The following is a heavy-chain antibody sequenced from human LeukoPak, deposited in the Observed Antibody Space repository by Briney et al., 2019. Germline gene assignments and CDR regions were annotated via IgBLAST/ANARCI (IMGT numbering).Heavy chain of an antibody. V-gene: IGHV4-59*08. CDR2: VYYSGST. CDR1: GGSISSYY. J-gene: IGHJ5*02. D-gene: IGHD3-10*01. Sequence: SETLSPTCSVSGGSISSYYWNWIRQPPGKGLEWIGYVYYSGSTNYNPSLKSRVTISVDTSKNQLSLKLSSVTAADTAVYYCARNKGRYGSGRVHFDPWGQGTLVTVSS. CDR3: ARNKGRYGSGRVHFDP.